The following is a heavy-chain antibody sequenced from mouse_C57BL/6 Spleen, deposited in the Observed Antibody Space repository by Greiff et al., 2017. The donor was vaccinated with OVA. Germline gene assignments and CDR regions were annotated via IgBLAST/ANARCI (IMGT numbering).Heavy chain of an antibody. Sequence: QVQLKQSGPELVKPGASVKLSCKASGYTFTSYDINWVKQRPGQGLEWIGWIYPRDGSTKYNEKFKGKATLTVDTSSSTAYMELHSLTSEDSAVYFCARTGSIGNSPWFAYWGQGTLVTVSA. CDR3: ARTGSIGNSPWFAY. CDR1: GYTFTSYD. D-gene: IGHD2-1*01. V-gene: IGHV1-85*01. CDR2: IYPRDGST. J-gene: IGHJ3*01.